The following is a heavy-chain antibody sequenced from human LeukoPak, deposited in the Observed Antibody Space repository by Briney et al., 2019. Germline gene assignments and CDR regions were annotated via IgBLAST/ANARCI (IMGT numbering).Heavy chain of an antibody. CDR2: IWYDESNK. CDR1: GFTFSSYG. D-gene: IGHD6-13*01. V-gene: IGHV3-33*01. J-gene: IGHJ4*02. Sequence: GRSLRLSCAASGFTFSSYGMHWVRQAPGKGLEWVAVIWYDESNKYYADSVKGRFTISRDNSKNTLHLQMGSLRAEDTAVYYCVTAAATKWGQGTLVTVSS. CDR3: VTAAATK.